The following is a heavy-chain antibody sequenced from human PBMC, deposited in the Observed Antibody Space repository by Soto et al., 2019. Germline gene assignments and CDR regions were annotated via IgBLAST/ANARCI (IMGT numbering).Heavy chain of an antibody. D-gene: IGHD3-10*01. Sequence: LSETLSLTCTVSGGSISSYYWSWIRQPPGKGLEWIGYIYYSGSTNYNPSLKSRVTISVDTSKNQFSLKLSSVTAADTAVYYCARGYYGSGSYYNFPLYYYGMDVWGQGTTVTVSS. CDR3: ARGYYGSGSYYNFPLYYYGMDV. CDR1: GGSISSYY. V-gene: IGHV4-59*01. CDR2: IYYSGST. J-gene: IGHJ6*02.